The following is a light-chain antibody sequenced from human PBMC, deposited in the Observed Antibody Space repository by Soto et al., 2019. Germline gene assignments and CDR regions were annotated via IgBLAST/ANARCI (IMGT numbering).Light chain of an antibody. CDR1: QTISRS. V-gene: IGKV1-5*01. Sequence: IQMTQSPSTLSASVGDRVTITCRASQTISRSLAWYQQKPGKAPKLLIYDDSTLESGVPSRFGGSGSGTEFTLTISSLQTHDFATYYCQQCNSYPYSFGQGTRLVIK. J-gene: IGKJ2*03. CDR3: QQCNSYPYS. CDR2: DDS.